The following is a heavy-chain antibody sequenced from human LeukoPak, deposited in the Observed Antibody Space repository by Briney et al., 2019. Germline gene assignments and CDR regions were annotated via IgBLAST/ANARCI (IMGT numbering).Heavy chain of an antibody. Sequence: PSETLSLTCTVSGGSISSGDYYWSWIRQPPGKGLECIGYIYYSGSTYYNPSLKSRVTISVDTSKNQFSLKLSSVTAADTAVYYCATLAYDFWSGPFGLWGRGTLVTVSS. V-gene: IGHV4-30-4*08. CDR2: IYYSGST. J-gene: IGHJ2*01. CDR3: ATLAYDFWSGPFGL. CDR1: GGSISSGDYY. D-gene: IGHD3-3*01.